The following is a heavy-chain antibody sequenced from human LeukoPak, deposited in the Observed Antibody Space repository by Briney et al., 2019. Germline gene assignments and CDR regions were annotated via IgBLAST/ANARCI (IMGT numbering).Heavy chain of an antibody. CDR2: INAGNGNT. CDR1: GYTFITYA. CDR3: ARSDICSSTSCSSHFDY. Sequence: ASVKVSCKASGYTFITYAMHWVRQAPGQRLEWMGWINAGNGNTKYSQKFQGRVTITRDTSASTAYMELSSLRSGDTAVYYCARSDICSSTSCSSHFDYWGQGTLVTVSS. J-gene: IGHJ4*02. D-gene: IGHD2-2*01. V-gene: IGHV1-3*01.